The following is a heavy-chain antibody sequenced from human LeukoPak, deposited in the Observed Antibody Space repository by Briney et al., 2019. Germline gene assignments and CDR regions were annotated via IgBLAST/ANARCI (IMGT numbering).Heavy chain of an antibody. D-gene: IGHD3-22*01. CDR1: GFTFNSYN. CDR3: ARVAYYYDGSGYYQYYFDY. J-gene: IGHJ4*02. Sequence: PGGSLRLSCAASGFTFNSYNMNWVRQAPGKGLEWVSYISSSSSTIYYADSVKGRFTISRDNAKNSLYLQMNSLRDEGTAVYYCARVAYYYDGSGYYQYYFDYWGQGTLVTVSS. V-gene: IGHV3-48*02. CDR2: ISSSSSTI.